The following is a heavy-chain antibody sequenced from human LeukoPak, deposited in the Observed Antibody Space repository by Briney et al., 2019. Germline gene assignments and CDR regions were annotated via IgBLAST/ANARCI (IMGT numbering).Heavy chain of an antibody. D-gene: IGHD1-7*01. J-gene: IGHJ4*02. V-gene: IGHV3-23*01. CDR1: GFTFSTYA. CDR2: ISGSADST. Sequence: GGSLRLSCAASGFTFSTYAMSWVRQAPGKGLEWVSAISGSADSTYYADSVKGQFAISRDNSKNTLYLQMNSLRAEDTAVYFCAKDRARGGTADFDYWGQGTLVTVSS. CDR3: AKDRARGGTADFDY.